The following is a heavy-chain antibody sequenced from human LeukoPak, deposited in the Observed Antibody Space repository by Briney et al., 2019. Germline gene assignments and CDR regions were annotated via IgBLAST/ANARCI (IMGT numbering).Heavy chain of an antibody. Sequence: GGSLRLSCAASGFTFEDYTIHWVRQAPGKGLEWVSLISWDGGSTYYADSVKGRFTISRDNSKNSLYLQMSSLRTEDTALYYCAKDGSSSSDSGYYYYMDVWGKGTTVTVSS. CDR1: GFTFEDYT. D-gene: IGHD6-6*01. CDR2: ISWDGGST. J-gene: IGHJ6*03. V-gene: IGHV3-43*01. CDR3: AKDGSSSSDSGYYYYMDV.